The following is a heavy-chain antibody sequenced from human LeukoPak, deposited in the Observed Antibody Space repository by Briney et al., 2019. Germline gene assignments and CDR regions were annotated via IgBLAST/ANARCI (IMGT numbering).Heavy chain of an antibody. V-gene: IGHV1-18*01. Sequence: ASVKVSCKASGYTFTSYGISWVRQAPGQGLEWMGWISAYNGNTNYAQKLQGRVTMTTDTSTSTAYMELRSLRSDDTAVYYCATHSSSITASWFDPWGQGTLVTVSS. J-gene: IGHJ5*02. D-gene: IGHD6-13*01. CDR1: GYTFTSYG. CDR2: ISAYNGNT. CDR3: ATHSSSITASWFDP.